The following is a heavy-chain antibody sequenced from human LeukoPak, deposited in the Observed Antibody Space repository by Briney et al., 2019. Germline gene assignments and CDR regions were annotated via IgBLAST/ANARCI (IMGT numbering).Heavy chain of an antibody. V-gene: IGHV3-33*03. CDR1: GFSFSSYG. D-gene: IGHD3-10*01. Sequence: PGRSLRLSCAASGFSFSSYGMHWVRQAPGKGLEWVAVIWYDGTNKYYADSVKGRFTISRDNAKNSLYLQMDSLRAEDTAMYYCASGSLHDYWGQGTLVTVSS. CDR3: ASGSLHDY. J-gene: IGHJ4*02. CDR2: IWYDGTNK.